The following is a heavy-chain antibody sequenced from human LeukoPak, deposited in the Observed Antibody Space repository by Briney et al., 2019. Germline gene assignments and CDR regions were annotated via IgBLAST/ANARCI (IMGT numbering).Heavy chain of an antibody. J-gene: IGHJ4*02. Sequence: GGSLRLSCAASGFTFSNYGVHWVRQAPGKGLEWVSFIRFDGSNKYYADSVKGRFTISRDSSKNTLYLQMNTLRAEDTAVYYCARGSDTAMVLFYYFDYWGQGTLVTVSS. V-gene: IGHV3-30*02. CDR2: IRFDGSNK. D-gene: IGHD5-18*01. CDR3: ARGSDTAMVLFYYFDY. CDR1: GFTFSNYG.